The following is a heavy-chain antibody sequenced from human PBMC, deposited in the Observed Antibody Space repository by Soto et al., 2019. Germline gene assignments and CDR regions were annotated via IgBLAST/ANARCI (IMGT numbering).Heavy chain of an antibody. Sequence: GASVKVSCKASGGTFSSYAISWVRQAPGQGLEWMGGIIPIFGTANYAQKFQGRVTITADESTSTAYMELSSLRSEDTAVYYCATTSDHLRVSTSQWFDPWGQGTLVTVSS. V-gene: IGHV1-69*13. J-gene: IGHJ5*02. CDR1: GGTFSSYA. CDR2: IIPIFGTA. CDR3: ATTSDHLRVSTSQWFDP. D-gene: IGHD3-3*01.